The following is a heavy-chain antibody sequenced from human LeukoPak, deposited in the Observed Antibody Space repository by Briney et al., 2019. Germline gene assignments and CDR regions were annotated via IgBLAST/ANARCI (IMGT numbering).Heavy chain of an antibody. CDR2: IYTSGST. V-gene: IGHV4-4*07. Sequence: SETLSLTCTVSGGSISSYHWSWIRQSAGKGLEWIGRIYTSGSTNYNPSLKSRVTMSADTSSNQFSLRLSSVTAADTAVYYCARDFPIGGGYHPFDYWGQGILVSVSS. CDR3: ARDFPIGGGYHPFDY. CDR1: GGSISSYH. J-gene: IGHJ4*02. D-gene: IGHD2-15*01.